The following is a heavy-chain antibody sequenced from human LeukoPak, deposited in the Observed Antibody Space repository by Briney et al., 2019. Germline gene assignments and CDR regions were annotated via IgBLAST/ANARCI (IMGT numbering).Heavy chain of an antibody. D-gene: IGHD2-2*01. J-gene: IGHJ4*02. CDR2: INPNSGGT. Sequence: ASVKVSCKASGYTFTGYYMHWVRQAPGQGLEWTGWINPNSGGTNYAQKFQGRVTMTRDTSISTAYMELSRLGSDDTAVYYCAREIESGYQLLTRPTGGNYWGQGTLVTVSS. V-gene: IGHV1-2*02. CDR1: GYTFTGYY. CDR3: AREIESGYQLLTRPTGGNY.